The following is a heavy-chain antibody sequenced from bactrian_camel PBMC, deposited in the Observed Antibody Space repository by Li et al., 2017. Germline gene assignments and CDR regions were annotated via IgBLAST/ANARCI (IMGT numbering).Heavy chain of an antibody. CDR2: IYSDGMQT. D-gene: IGHD5*01. J-gene: IGHJ4*01. CDR3: TGPLPGTDS. Sequence: VQLVESGGDLVRPGGSLRLSCAASGFTFSSLFMNWVRQAPGKGLEWVSNIYSDGMQTYYRDSVKGRFTISQDNAKNTVYLQMNSLKPEDTALYYCTGPLPGTDSWGQGTQVTVS. CDR1: GFTFSSLF. V-gene: IGHV3S6*01.